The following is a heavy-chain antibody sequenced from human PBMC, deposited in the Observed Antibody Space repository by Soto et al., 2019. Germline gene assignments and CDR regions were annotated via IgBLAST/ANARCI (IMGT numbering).Heavy chain of an antibody. CDR1: GFTFSTYA. CDR3: TRDWTGNTCPCMDV. CDR2: VSGSGAKT. Sequence: EVQLLASGGGLVQPGGSLRLSCTASGFTFSTYAMTWVRQAPGKGLEWVSTVSGSGAKTYYADSVRGRFTISRDNSKDTLYLQMNSLTAEDTATYYCTRDWTGNTCPCMDVWGQGTTVTVSS. D-gene: IGHD2-8*02. J-gene: IGHJ6*02. V-gene: IGHV3-23*01.